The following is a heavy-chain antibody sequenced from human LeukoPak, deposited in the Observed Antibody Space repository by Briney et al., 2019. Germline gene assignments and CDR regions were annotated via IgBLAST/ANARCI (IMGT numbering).Heavy chain of an antibody. V-gene: IGHV4-59*01. CDR1: GGSISSYY. Sequence: SETLSLTCTVSGGSISSYYWSWIRQPPGKGLEWIGNIYYSGSTNYNPSLKSRVTISVDTSKNQFSLKLSSVTAADTAVYYCAREVAAAGTGAFGFDYWGQGTLVTVSS. CDR3: AREVAAAGTGAFGFDY. J-gene: IGHJ4*02. D-gene: IGHD6-13*01. CDR2: IYYSGST.